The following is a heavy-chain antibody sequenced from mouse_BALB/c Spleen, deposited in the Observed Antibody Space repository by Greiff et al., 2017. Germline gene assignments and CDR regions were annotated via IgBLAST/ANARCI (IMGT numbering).Heavy chain of an antibody. V-gene: IGHV1-87*01. J-gene: IGHJ3*01. CDR1: GYTFTSYW. CDR2: IYPGDGDT. CDR3: ASRYYDYEGFAY. D-gene: IGHD2-4*01. Sequence: VKLVESGAELARPGASVKLSCKASGYTFTSYWMQWVKQRPGQGLEWIGAIYPGDGDTRYTQKFKGKATLTADKSSSTAYMQLSSLASEDSAVYYCASRYYDYEGFAYWGQGTLVTVSA.